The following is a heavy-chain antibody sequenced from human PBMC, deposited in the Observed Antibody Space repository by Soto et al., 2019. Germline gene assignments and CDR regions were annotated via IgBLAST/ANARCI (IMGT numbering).Heavy chain of an antibody. V-gene: IGHV3-23*01. Sequence: EVQLLESGGGLVQPGGSLRLSCAASGFTFSSYAMSWVRQAPGKGLEWVSAISGSGGSTYYADSVKGRFTISRDNSKNTLYLQMHSLRAEDTAVYSCVQHTTNDYWGQGTLVTVSS. D-gene: IGHD4-4*01. J-gene: IGHJ4*02. CDR1: GFTFSSYA. CDR3: VQHTTNDY. CDR2: ISGSGGST.